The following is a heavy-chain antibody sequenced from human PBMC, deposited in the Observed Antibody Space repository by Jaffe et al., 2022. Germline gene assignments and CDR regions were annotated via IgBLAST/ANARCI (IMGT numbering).Heavy chain of an antibody. D-gene: IGHD3-22*01. J-gene: IGHJ1*01. Sequence: EVQLVESGGVVVQPGGSLRLSCAASGFTFDDYAMHWVRQAPGKGLEWVSLISWDGGSTYYADSVKGRFTISRDNSKNSLYLQMNSLRAEDTALYYCAKDIGSGYYGSGEYFQHWGQGTLVTVSS. V-gene: IGHV3-43D*04. CDR1: GFTFDDYA. CDR2: ISWDGGST. CDR3: AKDIGSGYYGSGEYFQH.